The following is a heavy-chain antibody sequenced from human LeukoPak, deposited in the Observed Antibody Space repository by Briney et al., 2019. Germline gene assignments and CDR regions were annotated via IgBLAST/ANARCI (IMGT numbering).Heavy chain of an antibody. CDR3: ADLIAEDY. V-gene: IGHV3-23*01. D-gene: IGHD3-16*01. CDR1: WFTFSNYA. Sequence: GSPRLSCATSWFTFSNYAMSWVRPAPGEGLEWVSAISGSGGSTYYADSVKGRFTISRDNSKNTLYLQMNSLRAEDTAVYYCADLIAEDYWGQGTLVTVSS. CDR2: ISGSGGST. J-gene: IGHJ4*02.